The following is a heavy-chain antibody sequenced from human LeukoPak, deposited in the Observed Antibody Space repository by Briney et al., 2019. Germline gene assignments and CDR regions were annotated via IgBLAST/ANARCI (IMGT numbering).Heavy chain of an antibody. CDR2: MNPNSGNT. CDR1: GYTFTSYD. V-gene: IGHV1-8*01. CDR3: ARAPDGYTYYYYYYGMDV. Sequence: ASVKVSCKASGYTFTSYDINWVRQATGQGLEWMGWMNPNSGNTGYAQKFQGRVTMTRNTSISTAYMELSSLRSEDTAVYYCARAPDGYTYYYYYYGMDVWAKGPRSPSP. J-gene: IGHJ6*02. D-gene: IGHD5-24*01.